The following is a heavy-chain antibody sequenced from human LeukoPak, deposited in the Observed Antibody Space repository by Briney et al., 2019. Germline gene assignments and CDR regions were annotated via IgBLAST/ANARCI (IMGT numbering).Heavy chain of an antibody. J-gene: IGHJ4*02. CDR3: ARANPYYDFGSGYHFDY. CDR2: IYTSGST. CDR1: GGSISSYY. D-gene: IGHD3-3*01. Sequence: SETLSLTCTVSGGSISSYYWSWIRQPAGKGLEWIGRIYTSGSTNYNPSLKSRVTMSVDAPKNQFSLKLSSVTAADTAVYYCARANPYYDFGSGYHFDYWGQGTLVTVSS. V-gene: IGHV4-4*07.